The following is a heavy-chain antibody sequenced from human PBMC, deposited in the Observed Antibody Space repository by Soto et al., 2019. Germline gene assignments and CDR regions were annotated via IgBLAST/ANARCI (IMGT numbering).Heavy chain of an antibody. J-gene: IGHJ6*02. CDR2: IDPSDSCT. CDR3: ARLSHYNYDMDV. CDR1: GYSFPSYW. V-gene: IGHV5-10-1*01. Sequence: PGXSRKISGKGSGYSFPSYWISWVRQMPGKGLEWMGRIDPSDSCTNYSPSFQGHVTISADKSISTAYLQWSRLKASDTAMYYCARLSHYNYDMDVWGQGTTVTVSS.